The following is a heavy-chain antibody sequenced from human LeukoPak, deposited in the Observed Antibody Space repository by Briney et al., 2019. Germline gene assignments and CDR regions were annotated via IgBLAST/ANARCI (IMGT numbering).Heavy chain of an antibody. CDR2: ISSSGSTI. Sequence: PGGSLRLSCAASGFTFSSYEMNWVRQAPGKGLEWVSYISSSGSTIYYADSVKGRFIISRDNAKNSLYLQMNSLRAEDTAVYYCARSSGWYGGFDYWGQGTLVTVSS. CDR1: GFTFSSYE. CDR3: ARSSGWYGGFDY. D-gene: IGHD6-19*01. J-gene: IGHJ4*02. V-gene: IGHV3-48*03.